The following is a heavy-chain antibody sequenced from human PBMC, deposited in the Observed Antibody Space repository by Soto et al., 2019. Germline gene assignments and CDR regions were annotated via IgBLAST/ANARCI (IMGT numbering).Heavy chain of an antibody. CDR2: ISYDGSNK. D-gene: IGHD2-15*01. V-gene: IGHV3-30*18. CDR3: AKDMMVVAATTAYDY. Sequence: GGSLRLSCAASGFTFSSYGMHWVRQAPGKGLEWVAVISYDGSNKYYADSVKGRFTISRDNSKNTLYLQMNSLRAEDTAVYYCAKDMMVVAATTAYDYWGQGTLVTVSS. CDR1: GFTFSSYG. J-gene: IGHJ4*02.